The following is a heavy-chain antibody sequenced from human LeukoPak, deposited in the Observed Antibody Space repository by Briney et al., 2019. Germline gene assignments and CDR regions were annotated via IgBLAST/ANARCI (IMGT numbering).Heavy chain of an antibody. J-gene: IGHJ1*01. V-gene: IGHV4-34*01. Sequence: SETLSLTCAVYGGSFSGYYWSWIRQPPGKGLERIGEINHSGSTNYNPSLKSRVTISVDTSKNQFSLKLSSVTAADTAVYYCARVRKYCSSTSCYHQSFQHWGQGTLVTVSS. CDR3: ARVRKYCSSTSCYHQSFQH. CDR2: INHSGST. D-gene: IGHD2-2*01. CDR1: GGSFSGYY.